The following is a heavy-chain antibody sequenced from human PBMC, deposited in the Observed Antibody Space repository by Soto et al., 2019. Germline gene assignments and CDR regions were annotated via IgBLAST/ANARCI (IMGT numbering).Heavy chain of an antibody. J-gene: IGHJ2*01. Sequence: QVQLQESGPGLVKPSETLSLTCTVSGGSISGGIYYWSWVRQSPGKGLEWIGYIFLSGSTFYNPSLGSRVTISVDTSKNQFSLRLSSVTAADTAVYYCAREIIPLTTDWYFDLWGRGTLVTVSS. D-gene: IGHD4-17*01. V-gene: IGHV4-30-4*01. CDR2: IFLSGST. CDR1: GGSISGGIYY. CDR3: AREIIPLTTDWYFDL.